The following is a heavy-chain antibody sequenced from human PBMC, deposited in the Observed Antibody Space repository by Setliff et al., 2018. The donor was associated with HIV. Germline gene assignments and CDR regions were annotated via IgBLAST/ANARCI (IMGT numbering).Heavy chain of an antibody. J-gene: IGHJ4*02. V-gene: IGHV4-59*01. CDR3: ARAPSLDTATVSRWGYYFDY. CDR2: IYYTGST. Sequence: KPSETLSLTCTVSGGSISVYYWSWIRQPPGKGLEWIGYIYYTGSTNYNPSLKSRVTISLDTSKNQFSLKLSSVTAADTAVYYCARAPSLDTATVSRWGYYFDYWGQGTLVTVS. D-gene: IGHD5-18*01. CDR1: GGSISVYY.